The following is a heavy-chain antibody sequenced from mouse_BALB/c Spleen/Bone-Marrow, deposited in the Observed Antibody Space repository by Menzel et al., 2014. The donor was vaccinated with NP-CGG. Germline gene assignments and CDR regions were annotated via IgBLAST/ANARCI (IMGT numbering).Heavy chain of an antibody. Sequence: QVQLQQSGAELAKPGASVKVSCKSSGYTFISYWMHWVKQRPGQGLEWIGYINPITGYTEYGQKFKDKATLTADKSSSTAYIQLSSLTSEDSAVYYCARNYDYDGGYYAMDYWGQGTSVTVSS. CDR2: INPITGYT. J-gene: IGHJ4*01. D-gene: IGHD2-4*01. CDR3: ARNYDYDGGYYAMDY. V-gene: IGHV1-7*01. CDR1: GYTFISYW.